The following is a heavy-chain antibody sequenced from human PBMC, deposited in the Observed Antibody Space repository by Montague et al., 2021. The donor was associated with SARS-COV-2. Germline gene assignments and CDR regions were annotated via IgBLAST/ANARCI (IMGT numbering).Heavy chain of an antibody. Sequence: SLRLSCAVSGFTFSNFALSWVRQAPGKGLEWVSAISGSGGSTYYADSVKGRFTISRDNSKNTLYLQMNSLRAEDTAVYYCAKDSSIVATTLWAYNWFDPWGQGTLVTVSS. CDR3: AKDSSIVATTLWAYNWFDP. CDR1: GFTFSNFA. D-gene: IGHD5-12*01. V-gene: IGHV3-23*01. J-gene: IGHJ5*02. CDR2: ISGSGGST.